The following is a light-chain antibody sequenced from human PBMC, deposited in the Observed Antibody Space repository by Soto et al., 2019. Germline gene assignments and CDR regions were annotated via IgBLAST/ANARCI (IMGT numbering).Light chain of an antibody. Sequence: IVMTQSPATLSVSPGERATLSCRASQSIGSKLAWYQQKPGQAPRLLMYGASTRATGVPARFSGSGSGTEFTLTITSLQSEDFAVYYCQEYNKWHPITFGGGTKVDIK. CDR3: QEYNKWHPIT. V-gene: IGKV3-15*01. CDR2: GAS. CDR1: QSIGSK. J-gene: IGKJ4*01.